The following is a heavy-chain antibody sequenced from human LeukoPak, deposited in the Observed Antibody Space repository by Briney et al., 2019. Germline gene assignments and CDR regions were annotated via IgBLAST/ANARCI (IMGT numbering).Heavy chain of an antibody. CDR3: AKEGKPYGPSYLDY. CDR2: ITNSGDNT. D-gene: IGHD3-10*01. J-gene: IGHJ4*02. Sequence: TGGSLRLSCEASGFTFSNFGMTWVRQSPGKGLEWVSAITNSGDNTYYGDSVKGRFTISRDNSRNTLYLQMNSLRAEDTAIYYCAKEGKPYGPSYLDYWGQGTLVTVSP. CDR1: GFTFSNFG. V-gene: IGHV3-23*01.